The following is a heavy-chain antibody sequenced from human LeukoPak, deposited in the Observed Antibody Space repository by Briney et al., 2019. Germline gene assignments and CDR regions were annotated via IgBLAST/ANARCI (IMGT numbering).Heavy chain of an antibody. V-gene: IGHV3-23*05. D-gene: IGHD2-21*02. J-gene: IGHJ6*03. CDR1: GFTLSSYA. CDR2: IDTRGTGT. CDR3: AKGLLTAGSHNCMDV. Sequence: GGSLRLSCAASGFTLSSYAMSWVRQAPGRGLEWVSTIDTRGTGTFYADSVKGRFTISRDNSKNTLFVLMSGLRAEDTAVYYCAKGLLTAGSHNCMDVWGKGTTVTVSS.